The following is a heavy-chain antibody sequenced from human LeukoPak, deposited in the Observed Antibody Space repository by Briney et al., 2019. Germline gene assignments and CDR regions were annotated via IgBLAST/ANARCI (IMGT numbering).Heavy chain of an antibody. Sequence: GGSLRLSCAASGFTFSSFWMHWVRQAPGKGLVWVSHINTDGRRTDYADSVKGRFTISRDNAKNTLYLQMNSLGAEDTAVYYCTISSGWYNWGQGTLVTVSS. V-gene: IGHV3-74*01. CDR1: GFTFSSFW. CDR3: TISSGWYN. CDR2: INTDGRRT. J-gene: IGHJ4*02. D-gene: IGHD6-19*01.